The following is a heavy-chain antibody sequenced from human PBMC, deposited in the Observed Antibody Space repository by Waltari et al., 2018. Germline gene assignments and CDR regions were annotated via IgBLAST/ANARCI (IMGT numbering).Heavy chain of an antibody. CDR3: ARGPVAAAFDI. Sequence: EVQLVESGGGLVKPGGSLRLSCAASGFTFSSYSMNWVRQAPGKGLEWVSSISSSSSYIYYADSVKGRFTISRDNAKNSLYLQMNSLRAEDTAVYYCARGPVAAAFDIWGQGTMVIVSS. CDR1: GFTFSSYS. D-gene: IGHD6-19*01. CDR2: ISSSSSYI. J-gene: IGHJ3*02. V-gene: IGHV3-21*01.